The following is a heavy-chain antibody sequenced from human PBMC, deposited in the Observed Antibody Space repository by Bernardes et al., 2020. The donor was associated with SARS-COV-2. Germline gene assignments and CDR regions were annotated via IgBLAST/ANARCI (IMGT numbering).Heavy chain of an antibody. J-gene: IGHJ4*02. CDR2: ITSDGLST. CDR3: AKDYFGSIDY. D-gene: IGHD3-10*01. CDR1: GGAFHVSW. V-gene: IGHV3-74*01. Sequence: GGSLRLSCVDLGGAFHVSWMHWVRQVPGKGLVWVSRITSDGLSTIYADSVKGRFTISRDNAKNTLYLQMNSLRADDTAVYFCAKDYFGSIDYWGQGTLVTVSS.